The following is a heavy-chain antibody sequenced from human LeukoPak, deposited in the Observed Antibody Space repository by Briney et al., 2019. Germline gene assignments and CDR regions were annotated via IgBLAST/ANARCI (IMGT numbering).Heavy chain of an antibody. CDR2: ISPNTGDT. V-gene: IGHV1-2*02. Sequence: ASVKVSCKAAGYTFTDYYLHWVRQAPGQGLEWMGWISPNTGDTNYAQKFQGRVTMTRDTSISTAYMELSSLRSDDTAVYYCASSRYNWNYPDVWGKGTTVTVSS. CDR1: GYTFTDYY. J-gene: IGHJ6*03. CDR3: ASSRYNWNYPDV. D-gene: IGHD1-20*01.